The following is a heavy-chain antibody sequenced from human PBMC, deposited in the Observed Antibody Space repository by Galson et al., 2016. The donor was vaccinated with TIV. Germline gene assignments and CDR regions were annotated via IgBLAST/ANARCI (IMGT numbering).Heavy chain of an antibody. CDR2: INSYGSST. CDR1: GFTFSNYW. CDR3: AREPYSPLMHDI. D-gene: IGHD2-21*01. Sequence: LRLSCAASGFTFSNYWMHWVRQAPGKGLVGVSRINSYGSSTTYADSVKGRFTISRDNAKNTLYLQMNSLRAEDTAVYYCAREPYSPLMHDIWGQGTMVTVSS. V-gene: IGHV3-74*03. J-gene: IGHJ3*02.